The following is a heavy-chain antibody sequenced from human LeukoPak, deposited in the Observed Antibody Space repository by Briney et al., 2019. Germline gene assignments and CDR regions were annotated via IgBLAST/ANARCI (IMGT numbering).Heavy chain of an antibody. V-gene: IGHV4-4*07. Sequence: EPSETLSLTCTVSGGSISSYYWSWIRQPAGKGLEWIGRIYTSGSTNYNPSLKSRVTMSVDTSKNQFSLKLSSVTAADTAVYYCARSPRAMIVVVRYIFDYWGQGTLVTVSS. CDR3: ARSPRAMIVVVRYIFDY. CDR2: IYTSGST. J-gene: IGHJ4*02. CDR1: GGSISSYY. D-gene: IGHD3-22*01.